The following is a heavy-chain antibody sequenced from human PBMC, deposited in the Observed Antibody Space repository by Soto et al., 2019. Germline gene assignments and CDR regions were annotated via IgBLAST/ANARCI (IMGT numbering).Heavy chain of an antibody. V-gene: IGHV1-69*13. D-gene: IGHD6-6*01. J-gene: IGHJ6*02. CDR2: IIPIFGTA. CDR3: ARGCIAAPRAYYYYYGMDV. CDR1: GGTFSSYA. Sequence: GASVKVSCKASGGTFSSYAISWVRQAPGQGLEWMGGIIPIFGTANYAQKFQGRVTITADESTSTAYMELSSLRSEDTAVYYCARGCIAAPRAYYYYYGMDVWGQGTTVTVSS.